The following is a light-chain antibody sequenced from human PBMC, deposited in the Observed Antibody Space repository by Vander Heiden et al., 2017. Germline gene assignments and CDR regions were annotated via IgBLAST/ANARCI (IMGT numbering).Light chain of an antibody. CDR2: GNS. CDR3: QSYDSSLSGSV. J-gene: IGLJ2*01. Sequence: QSVLTQPPSVSGVPGPTVTISCTGSSSNIGAGYDVHWYQQLPGTAPKLLIYGNSNRPSGVPDRFSGSKSGTSASLAITGLQAEDEADYYCQSYDSSLSGSVFGGGTKLTVL. CDR1: SSNIGAGYD. V-gene: IGLV1-40*01.